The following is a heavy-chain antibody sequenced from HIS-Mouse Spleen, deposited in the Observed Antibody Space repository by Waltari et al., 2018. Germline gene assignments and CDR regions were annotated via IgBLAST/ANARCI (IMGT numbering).Heavy chain of an antibody. V-gene: IGHV1-8*01. Sequence: QVQLVQSGAEVKKPGASVKVSCKASGYTFTSYDINWVRQATGQGLGWMGWMNPNSGKTGYAQKVQGRVTMTRNTSISTAYMELSSLRSEDTAVYYCARGHDYSNYFDYWGQGTLVTVSS. D-gene: IGHD4-4*01. CDR3: ARGHDYSNYFDY. CDR1: GYTFTSYD. CDR2: MNPNSGKT. J-gene: IGHJ4*02.